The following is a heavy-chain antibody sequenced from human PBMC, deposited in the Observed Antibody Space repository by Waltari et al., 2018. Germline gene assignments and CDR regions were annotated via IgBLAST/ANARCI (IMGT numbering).Heavy chain of an antibody. CDR3: AVAGPWCLPLLY. CDR1: GGSIRSGSYY. J-gene: IGHJ4*02. CDR2: SNTSGST. V-gene: IGHV4-61*09. D-gene: IGHD6-19*01. Sequence: QVQLQESGPGLVKPSQTLSLTCPVSGGSIRSGSYYWSWIRQPAGKGLEWIGYSNTSGSTTYNPALKSRLTTSADASKNHSSLKLSSLMAADTAVYYCAVAGPWCLPLLYWGQGTLVTVSS.